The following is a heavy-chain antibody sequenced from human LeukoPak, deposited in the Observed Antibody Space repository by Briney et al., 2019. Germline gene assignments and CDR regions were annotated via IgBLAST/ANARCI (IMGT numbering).Heavy chain of an antibody. Sequence: SQTLSLTCAISGDSVSSNSAAWNWIRQSPSRGLEWRGRTYYRSKWYNDYAVPVKSRITINPDTSKNQFSLQLNSVTPEDTAVYYCARDRRIVGATAPYYYYYYGMDVWGQGTTVTVSS. CDR1: GDSVSSNSAA. J-gene: IGHJ6*02. V-gene: IGHV6-1*01. CDR2: TYYRSKWYN. D-gene: IGHD1-26*01. CDR3: ARDRRIVGATAPYYYYYYGMDV.